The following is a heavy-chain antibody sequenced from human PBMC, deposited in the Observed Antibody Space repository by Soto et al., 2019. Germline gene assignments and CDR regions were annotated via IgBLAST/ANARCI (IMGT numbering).Heavy chain of an antibody. CDR1: GFTFSSYA. CDR2: ISGSGGST. V-gene: IGHV3-23*01. Sequence: EVQLLESGGGLVQPGGSLRLSCAASGFTFSSYAMSWVRQAPGKGLEWVSAISGSGGSTYYADSVKGRFTISRDNSKNPLYLQRNSLRAEDTAGYYCARVRAAAGTGYWFDPWGQGTLVTVSS. J-gene: IGHJ5*02. D-gene: IGHD6-13*01. CDR3: ARVRAAAGTGYWFDP.